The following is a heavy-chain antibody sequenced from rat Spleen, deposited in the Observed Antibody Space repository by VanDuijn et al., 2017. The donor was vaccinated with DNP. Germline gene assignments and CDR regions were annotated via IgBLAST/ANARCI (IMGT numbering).Heavy chain of an antibody. CDR3: AKRGDGSGGAMDA. CDR1: GFTFNYYW. CDR2: ISTGGVNT. J-gene: IGHJ4*01. V-gene: IGHV5-25*01. Sequence: EVQLVESGGDLVQPGRSLKLSCVASGFTFNYYWMTWVRQAPTKGLEWVASISTGGVNTYYRDSVKGRFTISRDNAKSTLYLQMDSLRSEDTATYYCAKRGDGSGGAMDAWGQGTSVTVSS. D-gene: IGHD1-12*02.